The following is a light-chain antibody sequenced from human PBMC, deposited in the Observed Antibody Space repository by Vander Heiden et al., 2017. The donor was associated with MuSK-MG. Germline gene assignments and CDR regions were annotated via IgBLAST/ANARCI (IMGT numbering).Light chain of an antibody. CDR3: QAWDSSTGV. J-gene: IGLJ3*02. Sequence: SFKLTQPPSVSVSPGQTATITCSGDQLGDKYASWYQQKPGQSPVLVIFQDTKRPSGIPERFSGSNSGNTATLTISGTQAMDEADYYCQAWDSSTGVFGGGTKLTVL. CDR1: QLGDKY. V-gene: IGLV3-1*01. CDR2: QDT.